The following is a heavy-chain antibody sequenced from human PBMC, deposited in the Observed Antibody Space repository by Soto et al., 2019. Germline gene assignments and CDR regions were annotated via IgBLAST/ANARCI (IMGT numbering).Heavy chain of an antibody. CDR2: IYSGGST. J-gene: IGHJ1*01. V-gene: IGHV3-53*04. CDR3: ATFMGDYIQYFQH. D-gene: IGHD4-17*01. CDR1: GFTVSSNY. Sequence: PGGSLRLSCAASGFTVSSNYMSWVRQAPGKGLEWVSVIYSGGSTYYADSVKGRFTISRHNSKNTLYLQMNSLRSEDTAVYYCATFMGDYIQYFQHWGQGTLVTVSS.